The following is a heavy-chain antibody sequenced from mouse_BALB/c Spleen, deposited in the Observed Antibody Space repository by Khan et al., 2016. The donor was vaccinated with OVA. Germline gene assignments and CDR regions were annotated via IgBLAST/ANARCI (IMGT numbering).Heavy chain of an antibody. CDR3: ARGYDFIAY. Sequence: DVKLQESGPDLVKTGASVKISCKASGYSFPAYYMNWVKLSHGKSLECIGRINPNTDTTNYNQKFKGKAILTVDTSSSTAYMELRSLPSEDSSVFSTARGYDFIAYRSQGTLVTVSA. CDR2: INPNTDTT. D-gene: IGHD2-14*01. J-gene: IGHJ3*01. V-gene: IGHV1-26*01. CDR1: GYSFPAYY.